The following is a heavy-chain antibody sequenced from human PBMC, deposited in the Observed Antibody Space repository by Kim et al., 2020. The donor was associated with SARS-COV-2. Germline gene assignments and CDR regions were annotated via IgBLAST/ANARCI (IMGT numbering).Heavy chain of an antibody. D-gene: IGHD6-13*01. V-gene: IGHV4-34*01. Sequence: SETLSLTCAVYGGSFSGYYWSWIRQPPGKGLEWIGEINHSGSTNYNPSLKSRVTISVDTSKNQFSLKLSSVTAADTAVYYCARLAAACTGRVNYWGQGTLVTVSS. CDR3: ARLAAACTGRVNY. CDR2: INHSGST. J-gene: IGHJ4*02. CDR1: GGSFSGYY.